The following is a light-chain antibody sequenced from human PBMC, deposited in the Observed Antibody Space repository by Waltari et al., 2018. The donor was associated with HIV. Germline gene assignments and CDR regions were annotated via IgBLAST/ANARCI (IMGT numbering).Light chain of an antibody. CDR2: AAS. V-gene: IGKV1-39*01. CDR1: QDIAKY. Sequence: DIEMTQSPSSLSASVGDRVTITCRASQDIAKYLNWYQQRPGRAPKLLFYAASILQDGVPSRFSGSGSETDFTLTIRSLQPEDYATYHCQQTYITPRTFGQGTRVDIK. J-gene: IGKJ1*01. CDR3: QQTYITPRT.